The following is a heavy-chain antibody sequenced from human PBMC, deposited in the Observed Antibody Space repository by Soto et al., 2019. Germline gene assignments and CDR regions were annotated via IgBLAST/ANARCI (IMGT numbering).Heavy chain of an antibody. D-gene: IGHD6-13*01. CDR1: GGSFSGYY. J-gene: IGHJ4*02. V-gene: IGHV4-34*01. CDR2: INHSGST. Sequence: PSETLSLTCAVYGGSFSGYYWSWIRQPPGKGLEWIGEINHSGSTNYNPSLKSRVTISVDTSKNQFSLKLSSVTAADTAVYYCASGEKAAAQFDYWGQGTLVTVSS. CDR3: ASGEKAAAQFDY.